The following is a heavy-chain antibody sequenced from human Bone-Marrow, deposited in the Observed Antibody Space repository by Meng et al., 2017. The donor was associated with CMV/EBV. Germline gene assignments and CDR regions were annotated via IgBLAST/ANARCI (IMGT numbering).Heavy chain of an antibody. Sequence: ESLKISCAASGFTFSGSAMHWVRQASGKGLEWVGRIRSKANSYATAYAASVKGRFTISRDDSKNTAYLQMNSLKTEDTAVYYCRVVVPAATAPDSTYGMDVWGQGTTVTVSS. J-gene: IGHJ6*02. D-gene: IGHD2-2*01. CDR1: GFTFSGSA. CDR3: RVVVPAATAPDSTYGMDV. CDR2: IRSKANSYAT. V-gene: IGHV3-73*01.